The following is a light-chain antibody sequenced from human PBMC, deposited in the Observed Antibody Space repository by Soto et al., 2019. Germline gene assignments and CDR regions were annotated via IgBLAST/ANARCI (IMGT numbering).Light chain of an antibody. J-gene: IGKJ5*01. CDR1: QSVSRY. Sequence: EIVLTQSPATLSLSPGERATLSCRASQSVSRYLAWYQQKPGQAPRLLIYDASNRATGIPARFSGSGSGTDFTLTISSLEPEDFAVYYCQQYHHWPPITFGQGTRLEIK. CDR3: QQYHHWPPIT. CDR2: DAS. V-gene: IGKV3-11*01.